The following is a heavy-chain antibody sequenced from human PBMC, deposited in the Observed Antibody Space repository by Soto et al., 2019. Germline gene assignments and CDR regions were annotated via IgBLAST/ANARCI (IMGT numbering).Heavy chain of an antibody. J-gene: IGHJ4*02. CDR3: ARENGDYSFDY. CDR2: IYYSGST. CDR1: GGSISSYY. D-gene: IGHD4-17*01. Sequence: SENLSLTCTVSGGSISSYYWSWIRQPPGKGLEWIGYIYYSGSTNYNPSLKSRVTISVDTSKNQFSLKLSSVTAADTAVYYCARENGDYSFDYWGQGTLVTVSS. V-gene: IGHV4-59*01.